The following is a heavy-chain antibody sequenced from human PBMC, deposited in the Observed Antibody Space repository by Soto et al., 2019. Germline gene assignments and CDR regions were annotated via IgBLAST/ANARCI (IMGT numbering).Heavy chain of an antibody. Sequence: SETLSLTCAVYGGSFSGYYWSWIRQPPGKGLEWIGEINHSGSTNYNPSLKSRVTISVDTSENQFSLKLSSVTAADTAVYYCARGHIVVVPAATKGRWFDPWGQGTLVTVSS. V-gene: IGHV4-34*01. CDR2: INHSGST. CDR1: GGSFSGYY. CDR3: ARGHIVVVPAATKGRWFDP. J-gene: IGHJ5*02. D-gene: IGHD2-2*01.